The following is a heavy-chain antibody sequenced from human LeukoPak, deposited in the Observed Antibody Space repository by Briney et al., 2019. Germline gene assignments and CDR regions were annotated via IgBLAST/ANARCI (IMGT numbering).Heavy chain of an antibody. Sequence: ASVKVSCKASDNTFTSYGISWVRQAPGQGLERMGIINPSGGSTSYAQKFQGRVTMTRDTSTSTVYMELSSLRAEDTAVYYCVSGSGYYLYYFDYWGQGTLVTVSS. CDR1: DNTFTSYG. CDR3: VSGSGYYLYYFDY. CDR2: INPSGGST. D-gene: IGHD3-22*01. V-gene: IGHV1-46*01. J-gene: IGHJ4*02.